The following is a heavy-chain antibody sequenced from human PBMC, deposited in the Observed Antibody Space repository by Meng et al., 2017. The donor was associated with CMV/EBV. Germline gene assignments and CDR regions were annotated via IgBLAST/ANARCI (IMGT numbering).Heavy chain of an antibody. J-gene: IGHJ4*02. Sequence: LSLTCAASGFTFSSYGMHWVRQAPGKGLEWVAFIRYDGSNKYYADSVKGRFTISRDNSKNTLYPQMNSLRAEDTAVYYCATYCSSTSCYPKQFDYWGQGTLVTVSS. D-gene: IGHD2-2*01. CDR1: GFTFSSYG. CDR3: ATYCSSTSCYPKQFDY. CDR2: IRYDGSNK. V-gene: IGHV3-30*02.